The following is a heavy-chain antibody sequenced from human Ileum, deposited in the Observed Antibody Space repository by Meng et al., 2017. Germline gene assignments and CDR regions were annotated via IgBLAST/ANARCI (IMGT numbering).Heavy chain of an antibody. CDR2: ISSSSSYI. J-gene: IGHJ4*02. D-gene: IGHD5-24*01. V-gene: IGHV3-21*01. CDR1: GFTFSSYA. Sequence: EVQLVESGVGLVKPGGSLSLSCAASGFTFSSYAMSWVRQAPGKGLEWVSSISSSSSYIKYTDSVKGRFTISRDNAKNSLYLQMNSLRAEDTAVYYCARDLWDGYKGWGQGTLVTVSS. CDR3: ARDLWDGYKG.